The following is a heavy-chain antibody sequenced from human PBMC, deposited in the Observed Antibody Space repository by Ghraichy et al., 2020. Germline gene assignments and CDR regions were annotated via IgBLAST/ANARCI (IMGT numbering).Heavy chain of an antibody. J-gene: IGHJ6*02. V-gene: IGHV4-34*01. D-gene: IGHD6-13*01. CDR3: ARAGAAAGTAYYFGMDV. CDR1: GGSLSGYY. Sequence: SQTLSLTCAVYGGSLSGYYWSWIRQPPGKGLEWIGEINHSGSTNYNPSLTSRVTMSVGTSKNHFSLKLSSVTAADTAVYYCARAGAAAGTAYYFGMDVWGQGTTVTVSS. CDR2: INHSGST.